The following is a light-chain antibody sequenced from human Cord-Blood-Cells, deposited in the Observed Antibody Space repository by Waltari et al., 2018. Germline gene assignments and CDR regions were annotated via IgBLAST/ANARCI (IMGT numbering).Light chain of an antibody. J-gene: IGKJ1*01. CDR1: QSITNY. CDR2: AAS. Sequence: IQMTQLPSSLSASVGDRAIITYRATQSITNYLNWYQQKPGKAPKLLIYAASSLQSGVPSSFSGSGSVTDFTLNISSLKPEDFATYYCQQSYSTPWTFGKGTKVEIK. V-gene: IGKV1-39*01. CDR3: QQSYSTPWT.